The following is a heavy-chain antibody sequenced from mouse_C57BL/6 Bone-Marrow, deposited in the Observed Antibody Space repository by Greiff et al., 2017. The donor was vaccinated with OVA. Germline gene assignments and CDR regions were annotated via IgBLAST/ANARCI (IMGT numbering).Heavy chain of an antibody. CDR3: ARGWLPYYFDY. D-gene: IGHD2-3*01. V-gene: IGHV5-4*03. Sequence: EVKVVESGGGLVKPGGSLKLSCAASGFTFSSYAMSWVRQTPEKRLEWVATISAGGSYTYYPDNVKGRFTISRDNAKNNLYLQMSQLKSEDTAMYYCARGWLPYYFDYWGQGTTLTVSS. CDR2: ISAGGSYT. J-gene: IGHJ2*01. CDR1: GFTFSSYA.